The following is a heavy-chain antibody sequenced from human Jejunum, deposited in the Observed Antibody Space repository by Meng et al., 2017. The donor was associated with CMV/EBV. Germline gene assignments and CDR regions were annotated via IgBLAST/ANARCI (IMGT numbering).Heavy chain of an antibody. CDR3: GCGVPAYDY. Sequence: EMQVVESGGDLVKPGGSLRRSCAASGFNFNGAWMSWIRQAPGKGLEWVGHIKSKNEGGATDYAAPVKGRFIISRDDSKNMLYLEMNSLKTEDTAVYYCGCGVPAYDYWGPGALVTVSS. CDR2: IKSKNEGGAT. CDR1: GFNFNGAW. J-gene: IGHJ4*02. V-gene: IGHV3-15*01. D-gene: IGHD3-3*01.